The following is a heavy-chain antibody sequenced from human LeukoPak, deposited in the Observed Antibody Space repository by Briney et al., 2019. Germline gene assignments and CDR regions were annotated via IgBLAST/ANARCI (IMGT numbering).Heavy chain of an antibody. CDR3: ARDWFHAIDY. D-gene: IGHD2/OR15-2a*01. Sequence: GGTLRLSCAACGFTFSSYGMSWVRQAPGKGLEWVSAISGSGGSTYYAGSVKGRFTISRDNSKNTLYLQMNSLRAEDTAVYYCARDWFHAIDYWGQGTLVTVSS. V-gene: IGHV3-23*01. CDR2: ISGSGGST. CDR1: GFTFSSYG. J-gene: IGHJ4*02.